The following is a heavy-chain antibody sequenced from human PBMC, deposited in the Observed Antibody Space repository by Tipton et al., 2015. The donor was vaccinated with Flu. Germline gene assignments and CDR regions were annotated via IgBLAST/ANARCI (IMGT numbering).Heavy chain of an antibody. J-gene: IGHJ4*02. CDR2: IYPSGST. Sequence: TLSLTCTISGGSISSNYWSWVRQPAGKGLEWIGLIYPSGSTNYNPSLKSRVTMSVDTSKTQLSLMLRSVTAADTAVYYCARLSYYDVDLKNFYFDYWGQGTLVTVSS. CDR1: GGSISSNY. CDR3: ARLSYYDVDLKNFYFDY. V-gene: IGHV4-4*07. D-gene: IGHD3-10*02.